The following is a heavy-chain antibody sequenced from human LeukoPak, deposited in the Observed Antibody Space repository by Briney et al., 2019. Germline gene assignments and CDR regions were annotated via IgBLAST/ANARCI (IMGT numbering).Heavy chain of an antibody. CDR2: IYYSGST. D-gene: IGHD6-19*01. CDR3: ARGQSTAVAGTRGTRAFDI. V-gene: IGHV4-31*03. CDR1: GGSISSGGYY. J-gene: IGHJ3*02. Sequence: PSETLSLTCTVSGGSISSGGYYWSWIRQHPGKGLEWIGYIYYSGSTYYNPSLKSRVTISVDTSKNQFSLKLSSVTAADTAVYYCARGQSTAVAGTRGTRAFDIWGQGTMVTVSS.